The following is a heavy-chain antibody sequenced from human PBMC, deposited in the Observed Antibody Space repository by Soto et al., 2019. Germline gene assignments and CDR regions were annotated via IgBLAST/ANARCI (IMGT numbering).Heavy chain of an antibody. J-gene: IGHJ5*02. CDR2: IIPNNGNT. CDR1: GYTFTSYG. CDR3: AREGRDYDILTGYLFDP. Sequence: ASVKVSCKASGYTFTSYGISWVRQAPGQGLEWMGWIIPNNGNTNYAQKFQGRVTITTDKSTSTAYMELSSLRSEDTAVYYCAREGRDYDILTGYLFDPWGQGTLVTVSS. V-gene: IGHV1-18*01. D-gene: IGHD3-9*01.